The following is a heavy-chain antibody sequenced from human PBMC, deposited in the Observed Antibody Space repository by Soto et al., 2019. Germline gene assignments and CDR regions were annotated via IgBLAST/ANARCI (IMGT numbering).Heavy chain of an antibody. D-gene: IGHD4-17*01. CDR1: GFTFSSYS. CDR3: ARDLATVNPRHFDY. V-gene: IGHV3-48*01. J-gene: IGHJ4*02. Sequence: EVQLVESGGGLVQPGGSLRLSCAASGFTFSSYSMNWVRQAPGKGLEWVSYISSSSSTIYYADSAKGRFTISRDNAKNSLYLQMNSLRAEDTAVYYCARDLATVNPRHFDYWGQGTLVTVSS. CDR2: ISSSSSTI.